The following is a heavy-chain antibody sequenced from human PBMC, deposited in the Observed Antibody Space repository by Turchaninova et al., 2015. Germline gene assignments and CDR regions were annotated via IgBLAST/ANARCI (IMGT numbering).Heavy chain of an antibody. V-gene: IGHV4-34*01. CDR2: INHSGST. CDR3: AKIAAAGPFDY. CDR1: GGSFSGDY. Sequence: QVQLQLWGAGLCKPSETLSPTCSVIGGSFSGDYWGWIRQPPGKGLEWIGEINHSGSTNYNPSLKSRVTISVDTSKNQFSLKLSSVTAADTAVYYCAKIAAAGPFDYWGQGTLVTVSS. D-gene: IGHD6-13*01. J-gene: IGHJ4*02.